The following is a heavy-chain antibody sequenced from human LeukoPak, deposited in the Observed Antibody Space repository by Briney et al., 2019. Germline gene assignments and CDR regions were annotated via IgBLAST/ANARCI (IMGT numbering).Heavy chain of an antibody. CDR1: GGSISSYY. D-gene: IGHD3-10*01. Sequence: SETLSLTCTVSGGSISSYYWSWIRQPAGKGLEWIGRIYTSGSTNYNPSLKSRVTMSVDTSKNQFSLKLSSVTAADTAVYYRASIQAPFVYGSGNWFDPWGQGTLVTVSS. J-gene: IGHJ5*02. CDR2: IYTSGST. V-gene: IGHV4-4*07. CDR3: ASIQAPFVYGSGNWFDP.